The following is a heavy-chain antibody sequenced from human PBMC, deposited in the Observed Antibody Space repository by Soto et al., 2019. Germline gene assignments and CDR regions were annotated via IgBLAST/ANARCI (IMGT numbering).Heavy chain of an antibody. J-gene: IGHJ6*02. Sequence: QVQLVQSGAEVKKPGSSVKVSCKASGGTFSSYAISWVRQAPGQGLEWMGGIIPIFGTANYAQKFQGRVTISADESTRTAYMELSSLRSEDTAVYYCASDYGDYGNNYYSYGMDVWGQGTTVTVSS. CDR1: GGTFSSYA. V-gene: IGHV1-69*12. CDR3: ASDYGDYGNNYYSYGMDV. CDR2: IIPIFGTA. D-gene: IGHD4-17*01.